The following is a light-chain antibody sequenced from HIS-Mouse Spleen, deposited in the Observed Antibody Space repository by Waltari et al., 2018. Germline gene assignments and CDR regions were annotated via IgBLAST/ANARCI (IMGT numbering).Light chain of an antibody. CDR2: DVS. J-gene: IGLJ1*01. Sequence: QSALTQPASVSGSPGQSITISCTGTSSHVGCYHYVPWYQQHPGKAPKLMIYDVSNRPSGVSNRFSGSKSGNTASLTISGLQAEDEADYYCSSYTSSSTYVFGTGTKVTVL. CDR3: SSYTSSSTYV. V-gene: IGLV2-14*03. CDR1: SSHVGCYHY.